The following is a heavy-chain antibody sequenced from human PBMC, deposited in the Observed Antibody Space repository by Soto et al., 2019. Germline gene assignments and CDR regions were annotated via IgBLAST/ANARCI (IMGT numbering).Heavy chain of an antibody. Sequence: HPGGSLRLSCAASGFTFSSYAMSWVRQAPGKGLEWVSAISGSGGSTYYADSVKGRFTISRDNSKNTLYLQMNSLRAEDTAVYYCATLYDHDYSKGYFDYWGQGTLVTVSS. CDR2: ISGSGGST. CDR3: ATLYDHDYSKGYFDY. J-gene: IGHJ4*02. CDR1: GFTFSSYA. D-gene: IGHD4-4*01. V-gene: IGHV3-23*01.